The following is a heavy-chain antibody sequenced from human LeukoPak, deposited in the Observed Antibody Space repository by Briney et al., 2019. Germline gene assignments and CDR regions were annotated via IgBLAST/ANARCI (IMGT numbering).Heavy chain of an antibody. J-gene: IGHJ6*02. D-gene: IGHD2-21*02. CDR1: GFTFSNAW. V-gene: IGHV3-15*01. Sequence: GGSLRLSCAASGFTFSNAWMSWVRQAPGKGLEWVGRIKSKTDGRTTDYAAPVKGRFTISRDDSKNTLYLQMNSLKTEDTAVYYCTTASGDYDSEFYYGMDVWGQGTTVTVSS. CDR2: IKSKTDGRTT. CDR3: TTASGDYDSEFYYGMDV.